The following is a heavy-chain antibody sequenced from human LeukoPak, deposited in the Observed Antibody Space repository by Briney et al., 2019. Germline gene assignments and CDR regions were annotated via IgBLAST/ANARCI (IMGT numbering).Heavy chain of an antibody. Sequence: GGSLRLSCVASGFTLDDYALHWVRHAPGKGLEWISLISGDGDNTYYADSVKGRFTISRDNSKNSLYLQMSSLRAEDTALYYCAKGVRSGTYYNCFDPWGQGTLVTVSS. CDR3: AKGVRSGTYYNCFDP. CDR1: GFTLDDYA. D-gene: IGHD1-26*01. V-gene: IGHV3-43*02. CDR2: ISGDGDNT. J-gene: IGHJ5*02.